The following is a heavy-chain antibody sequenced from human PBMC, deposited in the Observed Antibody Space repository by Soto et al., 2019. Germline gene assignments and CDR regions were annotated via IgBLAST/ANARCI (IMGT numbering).Heavy chain of an antibody. CDR1: GGTFSSYA. J-gene: IGHJ5*02. D-gene: IGHD6-13*01. CDR3: ASEGSSSWSLGYNWFDP. Sequence: VKVSCKASGGTFSSYAISWVRQAPGQGLEWMGGIIPIFGTANYAQKFQGRVTITADESTSTAYMELSSLRSEDTAVYYCASEGSSSWSLGYNWFDPWGQGTLVTVSS. CDR2: IIPIFGTA. V-gene: IGHV1-69*13.